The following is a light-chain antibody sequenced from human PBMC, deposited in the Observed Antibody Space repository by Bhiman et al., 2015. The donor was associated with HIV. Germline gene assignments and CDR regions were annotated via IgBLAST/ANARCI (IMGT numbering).Light chain of an antibody. J-gene: IGLJ2*01. Sequence: QSALTQPASVSGSPGQSITISCIGTSSDVGSYNYVSWYQQQPGKAPKVLIYDVSQRPSGLSNRFSGSKSGNTASLTISGLQAEDEADYYCSSYTTSSTVVFGGGTKLTVL. CDR2: DVS. CDR1: SSDVGSYNY. V-gene: IGLV2-14*01. CDR3: SSYTTSSTVV.